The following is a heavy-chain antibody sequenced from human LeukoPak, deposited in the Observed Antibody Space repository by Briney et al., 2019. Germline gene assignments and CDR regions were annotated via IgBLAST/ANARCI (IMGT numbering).Heavy chain of an antibody. Sequence: GGSLSLSCAVSVFTFDDYGMSWVRKATGKGLEWVSGIKWNGGSTGYADSVNGRFTNPRDNAKNSLYLQMNSLKAEDTALCYCARGKYYYGSGVDYWGQGTLVSVSS. J-gene: IGHJ4*02. CDR2: IKWNGGST. V-gene: IGHV3-20*04. CDR1: VFTFDDYG. D-gene: IGHD3-10*01. CDR3: ARGKYYYGSGVDY.